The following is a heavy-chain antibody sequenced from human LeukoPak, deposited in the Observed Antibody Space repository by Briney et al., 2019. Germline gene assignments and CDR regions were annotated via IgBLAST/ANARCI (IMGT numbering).Heavy chain of an antibody. V-gene: IGHV4-30-4*01. J-gene: IGHJ4*02. CDR1: GGSISSGDYY. D-gene: IGHD3-22*01. CDR2: IYYSGST. CDR3: ARGITYCYDSSGYYPHYFDY. Sequence: SETLSLTCTVSGGSISSGDYYWSWIRQPPGKGLEWIGYIYYSGSTYYNPSLKSRVTISVDTSKNQFSLKLSSVTAADTAVYYCARGITYCYDSSGYYPHYFDYWGQGTLVTVSS.